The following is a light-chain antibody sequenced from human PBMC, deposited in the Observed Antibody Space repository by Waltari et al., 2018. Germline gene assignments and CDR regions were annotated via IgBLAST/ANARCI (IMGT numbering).Light chain of an antibody. CDR2: AAS. CDR3: QNHERLPAT. V-gene: IGKV3-20*01. CDR1: QSVSKY. Sequence: EVVLTQSPGTLSLSPGERATLSRRASQSVSKYLAWYQQRPGQAPRLLIYAASTRATGVPDRFNGSGFGTDFSLTISRLEPEDIAVYFCQNHERLPATFGQGTRVEIK. J-gene: IGKJ1*01.